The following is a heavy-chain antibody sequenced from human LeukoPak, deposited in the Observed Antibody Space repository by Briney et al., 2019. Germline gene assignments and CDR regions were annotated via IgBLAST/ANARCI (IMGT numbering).Heavy chain of an antibody. Sequence: GGSLRLSCAASGFTFSRYGMNWVRQAPGKGLEWVALISYDGSNKYYAGSVKGRFTISRDDSKNTLYLQMNSLRAEDTAVYYCASYYGSGSYYGGALDYWGQGTLVTVSS. CDR3: ASYYGSGSYYGGALDY. CDR2: ISYDGSNK. J-gene: IGHJ4*02. D-gene: IGHD3-10*01. V-gene: IGHV3-30*03. CDR1: GFTFSRYG.